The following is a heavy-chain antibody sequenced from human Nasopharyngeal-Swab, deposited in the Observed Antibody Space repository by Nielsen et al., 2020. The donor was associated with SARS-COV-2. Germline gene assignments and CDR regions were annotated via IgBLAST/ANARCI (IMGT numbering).Heavy chain of an antibody. CDR2: VYSIDGP. D-gene: IGHD2-15*01. V-gene: IGHV3-53*01. CDR1: GFTVSSKY. Sequence: GESLKISCEASGFTVSSKYMSWVRQAPGKGLEWVSGVYSIDGPYYADSVKGRFTIPKDSSKNTLYLHMNSLRAEDTAVYYCASSTTHYYYYGMDVWGQGTTVTVSS. CDR3: ASSTTHYYYYGMDV. J-gene: IGHJ6*02.